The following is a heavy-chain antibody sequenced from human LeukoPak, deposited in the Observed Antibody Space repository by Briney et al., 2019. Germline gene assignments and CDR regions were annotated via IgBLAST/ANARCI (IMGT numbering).Heavy chain of an antibody. J-gene: IGHJ4*02. CDR1: GYTFTSYD. V-gene: IGHV1-8*01. Sequence: ASVKVSCKASGYTFTSYDINWVRQATGQGLEWMGWMNPNSGNTGYAQKFQGRVTMTRNTSISTAYMELSSLRSEDTAVYHCARVAYRYCSGGSCYSGLGYWGQGTLVTVSS. CDR3: ARVAYRYCSGGSCYSGLGY. CDR2: MNPNSGNT. D-gene: IGHD2-15*01.